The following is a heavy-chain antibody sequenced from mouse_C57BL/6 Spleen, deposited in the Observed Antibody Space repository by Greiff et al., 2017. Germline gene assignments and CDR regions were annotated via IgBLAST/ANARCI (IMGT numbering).Heavy chain of an antibody. D-gene: IGHD1-1*01. CDR1: GYTFTDYY. Sequence: SGYTFTDYYMNWVKQSHGKSLEWIGDINPNNGGTSYNQKFKGKATLTVDKSSSTAYMELRSLTSEDSAVYYCARDYGSREYFDYWRQGTTLTVSS. CDR2: INPNNGGT. J-gene: IGHJ2*01. CDR3: ARDYGSREYFDY. V-gene: IGHV1-26*01.